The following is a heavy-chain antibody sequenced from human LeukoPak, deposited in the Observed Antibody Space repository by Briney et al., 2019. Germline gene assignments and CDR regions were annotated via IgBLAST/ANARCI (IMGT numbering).Heavy chain of an antibody. D-gene: IGHD4/OR15-4a*01. V-gene: IGHV4-38-2*02. J-gene: IGHJ4*02. CDR3: ARVGVLIFDY. CDR2: IYHSGST. CDR1: GYSISSGYY. Sequence: SETLSLTCTVSGYSISSGYYWGWIRQPPGKGLEWIGSIYHSGSTYYNPSLKSRVTISVDTPKNQFSLKLSSVTAADAAVYYCARVGVLIFDYWGQGTLVTVSS.